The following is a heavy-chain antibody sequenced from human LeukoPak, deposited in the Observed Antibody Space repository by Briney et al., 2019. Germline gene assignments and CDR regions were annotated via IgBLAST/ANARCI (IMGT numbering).Heavy chain of an antibody. J-gene: IGHJ4*02. CDR3: AREAGKYCSSTSCRVFDY. D-gene: IGHD2-2*01. CDR2: IYYSGST. Sequence: PSETLSLTCTVSGGSISSYYWSWIRQPPGKGLEWIGYIYYSGSTNYNPSLKSRVTISVDTSKNQFSLKLSSVTAADTAVYYCAREAGKYCSSTSCRVFDYWGQGTLVTVSS. CDR1: GGSISSYY. V-gene: IGHV4-59*01.